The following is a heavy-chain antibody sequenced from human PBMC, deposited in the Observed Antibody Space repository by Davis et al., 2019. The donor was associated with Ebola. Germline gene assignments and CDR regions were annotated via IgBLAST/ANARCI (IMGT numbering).Heavy chain of an antibody. J-gene: IGHJ4*02. D-gene: IGHD2-15*01. V-gene: IGHV3-7*01. CDR2: INQDGSDK. CDR1: GSAFTLYF. CDR3: AREGGGSWGY. Sequence: ESLSLTCAVYGSAFTLYFMTWVRHAPGTGLEWVATINQDGSDKYYVDSAKGRFIISRDNAEDSLFLQMTSLEGNDTVVYYCAREGGGSWGYWGRGSLVTVSS.